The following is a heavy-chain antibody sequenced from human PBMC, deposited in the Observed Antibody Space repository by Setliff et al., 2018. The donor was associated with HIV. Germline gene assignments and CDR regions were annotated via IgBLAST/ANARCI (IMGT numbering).Heavy chain of an antibody. CDR1: GYTFTAYY. CDR2: IIPNSGAT. Sequence: EASVKASCKASGYTFTAYYIHWVRQAPGQGLEWMGRIIPNSGATNYAQKFQGRVTMTRDTSISTAYMELSRLRSDDTAIYYCATKVYCTNGVCLDAFDIWGQGTMVTVSS. D-gene: IGHD2-8*01. V-gene: IGHV1-2*06. J-gene: IGHJ3*02. CDR3: ATKVYCTNGVCLDAFDI.